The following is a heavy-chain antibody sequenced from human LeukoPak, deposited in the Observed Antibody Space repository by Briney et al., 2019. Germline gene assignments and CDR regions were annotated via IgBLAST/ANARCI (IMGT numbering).Heavy chain of an antibody. V-gene: IGHV3-30-3*01. CDR3: ARDLSEKYSIDY. J-gene: IGHJ4*02. D-gene: IGHD2-15*01. Sequence: GRSLRLSCAASGFTFSGYAIHGVPEAPGKGLEWVAFISYDGSIKYYADSVKGRCTISRDNSKNTLNLQINSLRAEDTAVYYCARDLSEKYSIDYWGQGTLVTVSS. CDR2: ISYDGSIK. CDR1: GFTFSGYA.